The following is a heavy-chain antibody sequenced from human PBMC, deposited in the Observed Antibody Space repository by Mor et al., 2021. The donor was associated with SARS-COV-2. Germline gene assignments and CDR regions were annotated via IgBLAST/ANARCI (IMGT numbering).Heavy chain of an antibody. J-gene: IGHJ4*02. CDR3: ARGGGSLTGYYYYFDY. Sequence: SDMGRFIISRDNSKNTLYLQMGSLRPEDMAVYYCARGGGSLTGYYYYFDYWGQGTLVTVSS. V-gene: IGHV3-64*01. D-gene: IGHD3-9*01.